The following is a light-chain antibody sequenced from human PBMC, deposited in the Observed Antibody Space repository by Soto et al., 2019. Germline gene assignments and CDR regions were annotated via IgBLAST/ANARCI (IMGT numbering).Light chain of an antibody. J-gene: IGKJ1*01. V-gene: IGKV3-20*01. Sequence: PGERATLSCRASQSVSSTFAWYQQKPGQAPRLLIYGVSSRATGIPDRFSGSGSGTDFTLTISRLEPEDFAVYYCQQYGSSRTFGQGTKVDIK. CDR1: QSVSSTF. CDR3: QQYGSSRT. CDR2: GVS.